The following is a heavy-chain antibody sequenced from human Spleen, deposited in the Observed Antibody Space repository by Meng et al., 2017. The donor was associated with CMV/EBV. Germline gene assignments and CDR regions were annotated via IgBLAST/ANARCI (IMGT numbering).Heavy chain of an antibody. CDR2: ISSSSSYI. Sequence: EVQLVESGGGLVKPGGSLRLSCAASGFTFSSYSMNWVRQAPGKGLEWVSSISSSSSYIYYADSVKGRFTISRDNAKNSLYLQMNSLRAEDTAVYYCARDRYEAVAGFLFDYWGQGTLVTVSS. D-gene: IGHD6-19*01. V-gene: IGHV3-21*01. CDR1: GFTFSSYS. J-gene: IGHJ4*02. CDR3: ARDRYEAVAGFLFDY.